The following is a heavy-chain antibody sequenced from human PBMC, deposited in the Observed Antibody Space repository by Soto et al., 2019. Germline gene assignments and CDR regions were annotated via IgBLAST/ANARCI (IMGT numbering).Heavy chain of an antibody. D-gene: IGHD3-9*01. CDR2: IYYSGST. CDR3: AGSYDILTGYYSYFDY. CDR1: GGSISSYY. Sequence: PSETLSLTCTVSGGSISSYYWSWIRQPPGKGLEWIGYIYYSGSTNYNPSLKSRVTISVDTSKNQFSLKLSSVTAADTAVYYCAGSYDILTGYYSYFDYWGQGTLVTV. J-gene: IGHJ4*02. V-gene: IGHV4-59*08.